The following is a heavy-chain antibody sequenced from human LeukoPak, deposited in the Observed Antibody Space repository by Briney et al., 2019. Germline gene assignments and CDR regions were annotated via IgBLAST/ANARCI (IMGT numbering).Heavy chain of an antibody. V-gene: IGHV3-48*03. CDR3: ARDMYYYDSSFDY. D-gene: IGHD3-22*01. CDR1: GFTFSSYE. J-gene: IGHJ4*02. Sequence: PGGSLRLSCAASGFTFSSYEMNWVRQAPGKGLEWVSYISSSGSTIYYADPVKGRFTISRDNAKNSLYLQMNSLRAEDTAVYYCARDMYYYDSSFDYWGQGTLVTVSS. CDR2: ISSSGSTI.